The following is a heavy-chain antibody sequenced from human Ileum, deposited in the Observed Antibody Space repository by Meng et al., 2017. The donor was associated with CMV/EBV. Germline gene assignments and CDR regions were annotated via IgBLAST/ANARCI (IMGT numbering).Heavy chain of an antibody. Sequence: VPLQEPGPGLVKPSETLSLTCTVTDGSISYYYWSWIRQSADKGLEWIGRISSSGSINYNPSLESRLTLSVDTSKKQLSLKLSSVTAADTAVYYCARAEADTGNFEYWGQGTLVTVSS. CDR2: ISSSGSI. D-gene: IGHD6-19*01. V-gene: IGHV4-4*07. CDR3: ARAEADTGNFEY. J-gene: IGHJ4*02. CDR1: DGSISYYY.